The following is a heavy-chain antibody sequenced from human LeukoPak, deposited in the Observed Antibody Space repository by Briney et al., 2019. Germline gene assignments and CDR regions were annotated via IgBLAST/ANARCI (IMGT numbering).Heavy chain of an antibody. CDR2: IWYDGTNK. CDR3: ARGGHYDILTGQFDP. V-gene: IGHV3-33*01. CDR1: GFTFSSYG. Sequence: PGGSLRLSCAASGFTFSSYGMHWVRQAPGKGLEWEAVIWYDGTNKYYADSVKGRFTISRDNSKNTLYLQMNSLRAEDTAVYYCARGGHYDILTGQFDPWGQGTLVTVSS. D-gene: IGHD3-9*01. J-gene: IGHJ5*02.